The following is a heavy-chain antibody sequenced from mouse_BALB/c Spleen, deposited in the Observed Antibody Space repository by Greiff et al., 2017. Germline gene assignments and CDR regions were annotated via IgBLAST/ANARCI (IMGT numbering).Heavy chain of an antibody. CDR1: GFTFSDYY. D-gene: IGHD2-10*02. J-gene: IGHJ4*01. V-gene: IGHV5-4*02. Sequence: EVQLVESGGGLVKPGGSLKLSCAASGFTFSDYYMYWVRQTPEKRLEWVATISDGGSYTYYPDSVKGRFTISRDNAKNNLYLQMSSLKSEDTAMYYCAREVGSLVSPYAMDYWGQGTSVTVSS. CDR3: AREVGSLVSPYAMDY. CDR2: ISDGGSYT.